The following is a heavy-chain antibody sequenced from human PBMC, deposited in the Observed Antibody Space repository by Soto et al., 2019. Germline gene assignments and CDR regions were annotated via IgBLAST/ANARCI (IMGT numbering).Heavy chain of an antibody. Sequence: GGSLRLSCAASGFTFSSYAMSWFRQAPGKGLEWVSTISCSGGSTYYADSVKGRFTISRDNSKNTLYLQMNSLRAEDTAVYYCAKELVVPAYGMDVWGHGDPVTASS. CDR2: ISCSGGST. D-gene: IGHD2-2*01. CDR3: AKELVVPAYGMDV. J-gene: IGHJ6*02. CDR1: GFTFSSYA. V-gene: IGHV3-23*01.